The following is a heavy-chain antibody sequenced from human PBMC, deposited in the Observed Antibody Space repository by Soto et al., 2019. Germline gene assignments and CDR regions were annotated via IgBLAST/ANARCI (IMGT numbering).Heavy chain of an antibody. CDR2: IRSKANNYAT. CDR1: GFTFSGSS. D-gene: IGHD1-26*01. CDR3: AIEGAGFGQ. V-gene: IGHV3-73*01. J-gene: IGHJ4*02. Sequence: GGSLRLSCAASGFTFSGSSMHWVRQASGKGLEWVGRIRSKANNYATTYIESVKGRFIISRDDSKNTTYLQMSSLRTEDTAMYYCAIEGAGFGQWGQGTLVTVSS.